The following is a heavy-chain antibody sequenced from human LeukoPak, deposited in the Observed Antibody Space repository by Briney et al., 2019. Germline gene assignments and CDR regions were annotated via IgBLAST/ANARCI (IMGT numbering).Heavy chain of an antibody. CDR3: AKSPSSGWYGVGYFDY. V-gene: IGHV3-53*01. CDR1: GFTVSNNY. Sequence: PGGSLRLSCAASGFTVSNNYMSWVRQAPGKGLEWVSVIYSGGSTYYADSVKGRFTTSRDNSKNTLYLQMNSLRAEDTAVYYCAKSPSSGWYGVGYFDYWGQGTLVTVSS. J-gene: IGHJ4*02. CDR2: IYSGGST. D-gene: IGHD6-19*01.